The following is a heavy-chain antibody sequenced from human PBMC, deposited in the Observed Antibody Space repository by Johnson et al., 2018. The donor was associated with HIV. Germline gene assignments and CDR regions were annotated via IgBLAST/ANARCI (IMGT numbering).Heavy chain of an antibody. CDR2: ISYDGNLK. D-gene: IGHD3-10*01. V-gene: IGHV3-30*03. Sequence: QVQLVESGGGVVQPGRSLRLSCAASGFTFSSYGMHWVRQAPGKGLEWVAVISYDGNLKYYADSVKGRFTISRDNSKNTLYLQMNSLRAEDTAVYYCARVLWFGELFSRAFDIWGQGTMVTVSS. J-gene: IGHJ3*02. CDR3: ARVLWFGELFSRAFDI. CDR1: GFTFSSYG.